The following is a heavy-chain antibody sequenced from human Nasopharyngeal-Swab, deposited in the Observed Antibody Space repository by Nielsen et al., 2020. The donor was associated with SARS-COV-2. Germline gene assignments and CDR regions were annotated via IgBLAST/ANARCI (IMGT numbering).Heavy chain of an antibody. D-gene: IGHD1-26*01. CDR3: ARDRYSGSYGWVYYYNGMDV. V-gene: IGHV3-30-3*01. CDR1: GFTFSSYA. CDR2: ISYDGSNK. J-gene: IGHJ6*02. Sequence: GGSLRLSCAASGFTFSSYAMHWVRQAPGKGLEWVAVISYDGSNKYYADSVKGRFTISRDNSKNTLYLQMNSLRAEDTAVYYCARDRYSGSYGWVYYYNGMDVWGQGTTVTVSS.